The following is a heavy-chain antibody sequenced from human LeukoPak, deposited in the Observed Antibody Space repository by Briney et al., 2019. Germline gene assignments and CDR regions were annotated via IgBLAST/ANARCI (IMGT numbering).Heavy chain of an antibody. CDR2: INPNSGDT. CDR3: AREVRGSSWSTNWFDP. D-gene: IGHD6-13*01. Sequence: GASVKVFCKASGYTFTGYYMHWVRQAPGQGLEWMGWINPNSGDTNYAQKFQGRVTMTRDTSISTAYMELSRLRSDDTAVYYCAREVRGSSWSTNWFDPWGQGTLVTVSS. CDR1: GYTFTGYY. V-gene: IGHV1-2*02. J-gene: IGHJ5*02.